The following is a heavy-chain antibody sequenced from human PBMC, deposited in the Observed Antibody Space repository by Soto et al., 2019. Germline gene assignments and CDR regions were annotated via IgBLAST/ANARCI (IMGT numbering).Heavy chain of an antibody. CDR3: ARARLLWFGELFPYYYYGMDV. D-gene: IGHD3-10*01. CDR1: GGSFSGYY. J-gene: IGHJ6*02. V-gene: IGHV4-34*01. CDR2: INHSGST. Sequence: ETLSLTCAVYGGSFSGYYWSWIRQPPGKGLEWIGEINHSGSTNYNPSLKSRVTISVDTSKNQFSLKLSSVTAADTAVYYCARARLLWFGELFPYYYYGMDVWGQGTTVTVSS.